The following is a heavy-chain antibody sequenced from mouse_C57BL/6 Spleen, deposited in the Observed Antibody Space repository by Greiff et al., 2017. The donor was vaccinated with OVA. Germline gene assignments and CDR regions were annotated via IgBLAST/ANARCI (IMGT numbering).Heavy chain of an antibody. J-gene: IGHJ2*01. Sequence: QVQLKQPGAELVKPGASVKLSCKASGYTFTSYWMHWVKQRPGQGLEWIGMIHPNSGSTNYNEKFKSKATLTVDKSSSTAYMQLSSLTSEDSAVYYCAKRGGFTTVVSHFDYWGQGTTLTVSS. CDR1: GYTFTSYW. CDR2: IHPNSGST. CDR3: AKRGGFTTVVSHFDY. V-gene: IGHV1-64*01. D-gene: IGHD1-1*01.